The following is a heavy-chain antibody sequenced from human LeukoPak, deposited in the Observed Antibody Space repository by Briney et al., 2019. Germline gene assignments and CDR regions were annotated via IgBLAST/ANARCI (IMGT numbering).Heavy chain of an antibody. Sequence: GGALRLSCTASGFTFSSYAMSWVRQAPGKGLEWVSAIRDSGSSTHYADSVKGRFTTSRDNSKNTLFLQMNSLRAEDTAIYYCAKYGPQDSGSSHFDYWGQGALVTVSS. CDR1: GFTFSSYA. CDR3: AKYGPQDSGSSHFDY. D-gene: IGHD1-26*01. J-gene: IGHJ4*02. CDR2: IRDSGSST. V-gene: IGHV3-23*01.